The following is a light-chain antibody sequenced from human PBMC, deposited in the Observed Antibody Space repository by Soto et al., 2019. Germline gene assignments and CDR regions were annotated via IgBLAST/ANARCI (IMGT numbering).Light chain of an antibody. Sequence: EIVLTQSPGALSLSPGERATLSCRASQTVSDNYLAWYQQKPGQAPRLLIYGASTRATGIPDRFSGSGCGTDLTLTISRREPEDFAVYCCQQHGGSPRVSFGGATKVEIK. CDR1: QTVSDNY. CDR3: QQHGGSPRVS. CDR2: GAS. J-gene: IGKJ4*01. V-gene: IGKV3-20*01.